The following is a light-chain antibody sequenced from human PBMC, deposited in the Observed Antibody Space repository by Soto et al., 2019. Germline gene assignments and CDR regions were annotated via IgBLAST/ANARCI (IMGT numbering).Light chain of an antibody. CDR1: QSISSW. CDR3: QQYNSYSLT. CDR2: DAS. Sequence: DIQMTQSPSTPSASVGDRVTITCRASQSISSWLAWYQQKPGKAPKLLIYDASSLESGVPSRFSGSGSGTEFPLTLSSLQPDDFATYYCQQYNSYSLTFGGGTKVEIK. V-gene: IGKV1-5*01. J-gene: IGKJ4*01.